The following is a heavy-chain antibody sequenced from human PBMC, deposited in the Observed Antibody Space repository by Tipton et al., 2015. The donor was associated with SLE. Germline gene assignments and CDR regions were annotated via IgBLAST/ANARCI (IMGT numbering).Heavy chain of an antibody. D-gene: IGHD3-3*01. CDR1: GGSISSSSYF. CDR2: VYYSGTT. Sequence: LRLSCTVSGGSISSSSYFWAWIRQPPGKGLEWIGSVYYSGTTCYNPSLKSRVTISVDTSKSQFSLKLYSVTAADTAVFYCARHEAGRFLDNAFNLWGQGTVVSVSS. J-gene: IGHJ3*01. CDR3: ARHEAGRFLDNAFNL. V-gene: IGHV4-39*01.